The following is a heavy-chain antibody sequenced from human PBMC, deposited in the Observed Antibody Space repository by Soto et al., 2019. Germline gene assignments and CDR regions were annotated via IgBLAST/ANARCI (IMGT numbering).Heavy chain of an antibody. D-gene: IGHD6-13*01. CDR2: IDPSDSYT. Sequence: GESLKISCKGSGYSFTSYWISWVRQMPGKGLEWMGRIDPSDSYTNYSPSFQGHVTISADKSISTAYLQWSSLKASDTAVYYCARGSSNWAYYFDFWGQGTLVTVSS. CDR3: ARGSSNWAYYFDF. V-gene: IGHV5-10-1*01. J-gene: IGHJ4*02. CDR1: GYSFTSYW.